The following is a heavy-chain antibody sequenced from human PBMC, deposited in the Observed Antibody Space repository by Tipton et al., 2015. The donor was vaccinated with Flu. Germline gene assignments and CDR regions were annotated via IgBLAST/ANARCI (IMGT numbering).Heavy chain of an antibody. CDR3: ARGSGSGTDVTFYF. V-gene: IGHV4-59*11. J-gene: IGHJ4*02. CDR1: GGSISSHY. Sequence: TLSLTCTVSGGSISSHYWSWIRQPPGKGLEWIGYIYYSGSTKYNPSLKSRVTMSVDTSKNQFSLKLSSVTAADTAVYYCARGSGSGTDVTFYFWGQGTLVTVSS. D-gene: IGHD3-10*01. CDR2: IYYSGST.